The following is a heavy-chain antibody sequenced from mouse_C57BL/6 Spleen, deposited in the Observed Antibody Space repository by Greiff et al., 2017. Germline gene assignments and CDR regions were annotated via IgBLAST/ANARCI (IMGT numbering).Heavy chain of an antibody. D-gene: IGHD2-1*01. CDR2: INPNNGGT. CDR3: ARWKLGNYDYAMDY. Sequence: VQLQQSGPELVKPGASVKIPCQASGYTFTHYNMDWVQQRHGKSLAWIGDINPNNGGTIYTQKFKGKATLTVDKSSSTAYMELRSLTSEDTAVYDCARWKLGNYDYAMDYWGQGTSVTVSS. V-gene: IGHV1-18*01. J-gene: IGHJ4*01. CDR1: GYTFTHYN.